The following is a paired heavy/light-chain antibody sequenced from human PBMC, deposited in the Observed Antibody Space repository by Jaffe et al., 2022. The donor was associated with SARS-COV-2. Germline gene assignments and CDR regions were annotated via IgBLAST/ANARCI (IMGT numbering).Heavy chain of an antibody. CDR2: IYWDDDK. CDR1: GFSVDTKGDA. Sequence: QITLKESGPALVRPTQTLTLTCVVSGFSVDTKGDAVGWFRQPPGKALEWVALIYWDDDKRYSPSLKNRLAIYKDSSKNQVVLIMTNVDPSDTATYYCAHRRWLRLDNWFDPWGQGILVSVSS. D-gene: IGHD5-12*01. J-gene: IGHJ5*02. CDR3: AHRRWLRLDNWFDP. V-gene: IGHV2-5*02.
Light chain of an antibody. J-gene: IGKJ4*01. CDR3: MQALQTPLS. Sequence: DIVMTQSPLSLPVTPGEPASISCRSSQSLMHTNGYNYLDWYFQKPGQSPQLLIYMVSNRASGVPDRFSGSGSGTDFTLKISRVEAEDVGVYYCMQALQTPLSFGGGTKVEIK. CDR2: MVS. CDR1: QSLMHTNGYNY. V-gene: IGKV2-28*01.